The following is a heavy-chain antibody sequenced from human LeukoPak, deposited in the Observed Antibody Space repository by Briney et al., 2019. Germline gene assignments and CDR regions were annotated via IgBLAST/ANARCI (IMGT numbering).Heavy chain of an antibody. Sequence: ASVKVSCKASGYTFTGYYMHWVRQAPGQGVEWMGWINPNSGGTNYAQKFQGRVTMTRDTSISTAYMELSRLRSDDTAVYYCARETNMVRVVGNHFDYWGQGTLVTVSS. CDR1: GYTFTGYY. D-gene: IGHD3-10*01. J-gene: IGHJ4*02. CDR2: INPNSGGT. V-gene: IGHV1-2*02. CDR3: ARETNMVRVVGNHFDY.